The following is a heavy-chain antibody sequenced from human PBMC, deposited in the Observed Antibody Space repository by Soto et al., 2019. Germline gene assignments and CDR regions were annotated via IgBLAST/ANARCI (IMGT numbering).Heavy chain of an antibody. CDR3: AREGIQLWPFDY. D-gene: IGHD5-18*01. V-gene: IGHV1-46*01. CDR2: INPSGGST. CDR1: GNTFTSHY. Sequence: ASVKVSCKASGNTFTSHYMHWVRQAPGQGLEGMGIINPSGGSTSYAQKFQGRVTMTRDTSTSTVYMELSSLRSEDTAVYYCAREGIQLWPFDYWGQGTLVTVSS. J-gene: IGHJ4*02.